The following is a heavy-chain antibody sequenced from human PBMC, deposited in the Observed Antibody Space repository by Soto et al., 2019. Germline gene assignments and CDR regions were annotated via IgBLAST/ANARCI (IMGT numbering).Heavy chain of an antibody. Sequence: EVQLVESGGGLVQPGGSLRLSCAASGFTFSSYWMSWVRQAPGKGLEWVANIKQDGSEKYYVDSVKGRFTISRDNAKNSLYLQMNRLRAEDSAVYYCARVVVVVAAINYYYSYMDVWGKGTTVTVSS. V-gene: IGHV3-7*01. CDR2: IKQDGSEK. J-gene: IGHJ6*03. CDR3: ARVVVVVAAINYYYSYMDV. D-gene: IGHD2-15*01. CDR1: GFTFSSYW.